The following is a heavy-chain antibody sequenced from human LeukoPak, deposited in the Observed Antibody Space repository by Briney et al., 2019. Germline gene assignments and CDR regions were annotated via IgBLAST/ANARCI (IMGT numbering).Heavy chain of an antibody. V-gene: IGHV1-69*13. CDR2: IIPIFGTA. CDR1: GGTFSSYA. CDR3: ARVGGSYSGDY. Sequence: GASVKVSCKASGGTFSSYAISWVRQAPGQGLGWMGGIIPIFGTANYAQKFQGRVTITADESTSTAYMELSSLRSEDTAVYCCARVGGSYSGDYWGQGTLVTVSS. J-gene: IGHJ4*02. D-gene: IGHD1-26*01.